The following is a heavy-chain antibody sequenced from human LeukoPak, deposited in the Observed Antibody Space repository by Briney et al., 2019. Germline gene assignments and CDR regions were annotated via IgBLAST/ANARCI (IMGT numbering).Heavy chain of an antibody. CDR1: GGSISSSSYY. D-gene: IGHD3-22*01. V-gene: IGHV4-39*07. Sequence: SETLSLTCTVSGGSISSSSYYWGWIRQPPGKGLEWIGSIYYSGSTYYNPSLKSRVTISVDTSKNQFSLKLSSVTAADTAVYYCARDSGGGYYSKGAFDIWGQGTMVTVSS. J-gene: IGHJ3*02. CDR3: ARDSGGGYYSKGAFDI. CDR2: IYYSGST.